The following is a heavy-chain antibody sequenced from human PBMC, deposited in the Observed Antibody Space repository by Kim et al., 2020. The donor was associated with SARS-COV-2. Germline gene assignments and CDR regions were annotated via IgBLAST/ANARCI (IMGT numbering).Heavy chain of an antibody. Sequence: GGSLRLSCAASGFTFSSYGMHWVRQAPGKGLEWVAVISYDGSNKYYADSVKGRFTISRDNSKNTLYLQMNSLRAEDTAVYYCGRFGEFRDFDYWGQGTLVTVSS. V-gene: IGHV3-30*03. CDR1: GFTFSSYG. D-gene: IGHD3-10*01. J-gene: IGHJ4*02. CDR2: ISYDGSNK. CDR3: GRFGEFRDFDY.